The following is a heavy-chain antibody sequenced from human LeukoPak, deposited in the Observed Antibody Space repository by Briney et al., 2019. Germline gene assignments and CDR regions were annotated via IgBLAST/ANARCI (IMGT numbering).Heavy chain of an antibody. CDR2: ISSSSSYI. J-gene: IGHJ4*02. D-gene: IGHD5-18*01. V-gene: IGHV3-21*01. CDR3: ARFPGYSYGSWYDY. Sequence: PGGSLRLSCAASGFTFSSYSMNWVRQAPGKGLEWVSSISSSSSYIYYADSVKGRFTISRDNAKNSLYLQMNSLRAEDTAVYYCARFPGYSYGSWYDYWGQGTLVTVSS. CDR1: GFTFSSYS.